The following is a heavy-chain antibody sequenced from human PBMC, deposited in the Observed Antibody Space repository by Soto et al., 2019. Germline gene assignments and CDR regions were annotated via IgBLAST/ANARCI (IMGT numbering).Heavy chain of an antibody. J-gene: IGHJ4*02. V-gene: IGHV4-39*01. D-gene: IGHD3-9*01. CDR3: YRRERLATISYYFDY. CDR1: GGSVSSSSYY. Sequence: SETLSLTCTVSGGSVSSSSYYWGWVRQPPGKGLEWIGSVYYSGSTYYNPSLESRVTISVDKSKNQFSLKLMSLSAADTAVYYGYRRERLATISYYFDYWGQGTLVTVSS. CDR2: VYYSGST.